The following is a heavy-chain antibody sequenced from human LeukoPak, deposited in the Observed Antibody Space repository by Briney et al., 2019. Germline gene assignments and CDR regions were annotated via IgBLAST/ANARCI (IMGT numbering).Heavy chain of an antibody. CDR1: GGSISSSSHY. CDR3: ARVVVAATNWFDP. Sequence: SETLSLTCSVSGGSISSSSHYGGWIRPPPGKGLEWIGSIYYSGSTFYNPSLKSRVTISVDTSKNQFSLKLSSVTAADTAVYYCARVVVAATNWFDPWGQGTLVTVSS. D-gene: IGHD2-15*01. J-gene: IGHJ5*02. V-gene: IGHV4-39*01. CDR2: IYYSGST.